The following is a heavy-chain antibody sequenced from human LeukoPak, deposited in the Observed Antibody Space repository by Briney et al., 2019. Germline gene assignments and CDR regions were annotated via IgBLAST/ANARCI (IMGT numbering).Heavy chain of an antibody. V-gene: IGHV1-2*02. J-gene: IGHJ4*02. D-gene: IGHD3-10*01. CDR3: ARERFGEFTIDY. CDR1: GYTFTGYY. Sequence: ASVKVSCKASGYTFTGYYMHWVRQAPGQGLEWMGWINPNSGGTNYAQKFQGRVTMTTDTSTSTAYMELRSLRSDDTAVYYCARERFGEFTIDYWGQGTLVTVSS. CDR2: INPNSGGT.